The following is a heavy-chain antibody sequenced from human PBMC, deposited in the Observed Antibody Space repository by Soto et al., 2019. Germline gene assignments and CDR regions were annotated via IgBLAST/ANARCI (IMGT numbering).Heavy chain of an antibody. J-gene: IGHJ5*02. CDR2: INPNSGGT. CDR1: GYTFTGYY. V-gene: IGHV1-2*04. CDR3: ARDRYSSGCYYPFDP. D-gene: IGHD6-19*01. Sequence: QVQLVQSGAEVKKPGASVKVSCKASGYTFTGYYMHWVRQAPGQGLEWMGWINPNSGGTNYAQKFQGWVTMTRDTSSSTAYMELSRLRSDDTAVYYCARDRYSSGCYYPFDPWGQGTLVTVSS.